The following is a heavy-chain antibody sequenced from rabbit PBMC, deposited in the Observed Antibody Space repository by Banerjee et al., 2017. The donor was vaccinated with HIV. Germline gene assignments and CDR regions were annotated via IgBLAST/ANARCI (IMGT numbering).Heavy chain of an antibody. Sequence: QEQLVESGGGLVKPEGSLTLTCKASGFSFSNKYVMCWVRQAPGKGLEWIACIDTSNGNTYYATWAKGRFTISKTSSTTVTLQMTTLTAADTATYFCARDLAGAIGWNFDLWGPGTLVTVS. V-gene: IGHV1S45*01. D-gene: IGHD4-1*01. CDR2: IDTSNGNT. CDR1: GFSFSNKYV. CDR3: ARDLAGAIGWNFDL. J-gene: IGHJ4*01.